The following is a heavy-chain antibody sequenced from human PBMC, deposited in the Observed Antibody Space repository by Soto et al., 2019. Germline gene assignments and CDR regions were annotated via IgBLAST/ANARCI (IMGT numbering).Heavy chain of an antibody. Sequence: QVQLVQSGAEVKKPGASVKVSCKASGYTFTSYGINWVRQAPGQGLEWLGWISPYDGYTNYAQILQGRVYMTTDPSTKTAYMELRSLRSDDTAMYYGARGGYYDSSGSRNYHYYGMNVWGQGTTVTVSS. D-gene: IGHD3-22*01. CDR2: ISPYDGYT. J-gene: IGHJ6*02. CDR3: ARGGYYDSSGSRNYHYYGMNV. V-gene: IGHV1-18*01. CDR1: GYTFTSYG.